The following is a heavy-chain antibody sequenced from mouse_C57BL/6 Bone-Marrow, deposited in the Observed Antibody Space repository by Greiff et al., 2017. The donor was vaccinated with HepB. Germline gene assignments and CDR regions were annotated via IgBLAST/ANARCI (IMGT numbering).Heavy chain of an antibody. CDR3: AREGSYGRRGFAY. D-gene: IGHD2-1*01. V-gene: IGHV1-64*01. J-gene: IGHJ3*01. CDR2: IHPNSGST. CDR1: GYTFTSYW. Sequence: VQLQQPGAELVKPGASVKLSCKASGYTFTSYWMHWVKQRPGQGLEWIGMIHPNSGSTNYNEKFKSKATLTVDKSSSTAYMQLSSLTSEDSAVYYCAREGSYGRRGFAYWGQGTLVTVSA.